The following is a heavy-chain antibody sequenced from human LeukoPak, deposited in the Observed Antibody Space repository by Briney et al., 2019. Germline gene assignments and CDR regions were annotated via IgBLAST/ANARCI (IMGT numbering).Heavy chain of an antibody. J-gene: IGHJ6*02. CDR3: ARESRGGYSGYGPHYYYYGMDV. V-gene: IGHV1-69*04. CDR2: IIPIRGIA. Sequence: ASVKVSCKASGYIFSTYGISWVRQAPGQGLEWMGRIIPIRGIANYAQKLQGRVTIAADKSTSTAYMELSSLRSEDAAVYYCARESRGGYSGYGPHYYYYGMDVWGQGTTVTVSS. CDR1: GYIFSTYG. D-gene: IGHD5-12*01.